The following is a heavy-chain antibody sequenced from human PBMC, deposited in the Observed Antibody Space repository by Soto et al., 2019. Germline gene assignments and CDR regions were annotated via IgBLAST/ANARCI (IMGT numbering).Heavy chain of an antibody. J-gene: IGHJ6*02. V-gene: IGHV1-46*01. Sequence: ASVKVSCKASGYTFTSYYMHWVRQAPGQGLEWMGIINPSGGSTSYTQKFQGRVTMTRDTSTSTVYMELSSLRSEDTAVYYCARSRLWFGELFKPLYYYYGMDVWGQGTTVTVSS. CDR3: ARSRLWFGELFKPLYYYYGMDV. CDR2: INPSGGST. D-gene: IGHD3-10*01. CDR1: GYTFTSYY.